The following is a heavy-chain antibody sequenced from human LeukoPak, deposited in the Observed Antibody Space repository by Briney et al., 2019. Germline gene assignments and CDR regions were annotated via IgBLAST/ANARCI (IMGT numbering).Heavy chain of an antibody. CDR3: ATAAAISTAVY. Sequence: PSETLSLTCTVSGDSISSSSFYWGWIRQPPGKGLEWFRSFCDSGSTYYNPSLKSRVTISVDTSKNHFSLKLSSVTAADTAVYYCATAAAISTAVYWGQGTLVTVSS. D-gene: IGHD6-13*01. CDR2: FCDSGST. J-gene: IGHJ4*02. CDR1: GDSISSSSFY. V-gene: IGHV4-39*02.